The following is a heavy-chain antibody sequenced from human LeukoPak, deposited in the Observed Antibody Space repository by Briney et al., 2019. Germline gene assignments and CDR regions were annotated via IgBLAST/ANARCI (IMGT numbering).Heavy chain of an antibody. D-gene: IGHD3-22*01. J-gene: IGHJ4*02. CDR1: GGSISSGGYS. CDR2: IYHSGST. V-gene: IGHV4-30-2*01. Sequence: PSGTLSLTCAVSGGSISSGGYSWSWIRQPPGKGLERIGYIYHSGSTYYNPSLKSRVTISVDRSKNQFSLKLSSVTAADTAVYYCASSGYYYDSSGYYPDYWGQGTLVTVSS. CDR3: ASSGYYYDSSGYYPDY.